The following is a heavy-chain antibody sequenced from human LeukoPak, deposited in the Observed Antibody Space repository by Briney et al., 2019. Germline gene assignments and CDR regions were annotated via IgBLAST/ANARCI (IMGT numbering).Heavy chain of an antibody. D-gene: IGHD3-3*01. CDR3: AKDTAGATSIWSGDFDY. CDR1: GFTFSSYA. V-gene: IGHV3-23*01. CDR2: ISGSGGRT. Sequence: SGGSLRLSCAASGFTFSSYAMSWVRQAPGKGLEWVSAISGSGGRTYYADSVKGRFTISRDNSKNTLYLQMNSLRAEDTAVYYCAKDTAGATSIWSGDFDYWGQGTLVTVSS. J-gene: IGHJ4*02.